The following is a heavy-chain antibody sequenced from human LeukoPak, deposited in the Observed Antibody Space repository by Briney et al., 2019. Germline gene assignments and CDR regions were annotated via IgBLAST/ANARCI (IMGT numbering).Heavy chain of an antibody. D-gene: IGHD6-6*01. Sequence: SETLSLTCSVSGGSISSHYWSWIRQPPGKELECIGYIYYTGTTNYKPSLKSRVTISVDTSKNQFSLNLTSVTAADTAVYYCARAYSSSSGRPFDYWGQGTLVTVSS. CDR3: ARAYSSSSGRPFDY. J-gene: IGHJ4*02. CDR1: GGSISSHY. CDR2: IYYTGTT. V-gene: IGHV4-59*11.